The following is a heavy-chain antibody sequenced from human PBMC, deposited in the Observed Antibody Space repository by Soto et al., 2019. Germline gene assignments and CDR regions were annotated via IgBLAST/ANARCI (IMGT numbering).Heavy chain of an antibody. Sequence: ITLEESGPTLVKPTETLPLTCTFSGFSLTTGVGVGWVRQPPGKALEWLALVYWDDDKHYTPSLMSRLTITKDISKGQVVLTMTNMDPVDTATYYCATLTADFWGPGTLVTVSS. CDR1: GFSLTTGVG. CDR3: ATLTADF. J-gene: IGHJ4*02. CDR2: VYWDDDK. V-gene: IGHV2-5*02.